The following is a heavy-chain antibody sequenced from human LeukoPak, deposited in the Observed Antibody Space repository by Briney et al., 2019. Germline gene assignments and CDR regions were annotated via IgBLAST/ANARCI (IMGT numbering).Heavy chain of an antibody. CDR2: INPNSGAT. V-gene: IGHV1-2*02. J-gene: IGHJ4*02. Sequence: GASVKVSCKASGYTFAGYDMHWVRQAPGQGLDWMGWINPNSGATNYAQKFQGRVTMTRDTSISTAYMELSSLRSDDTAVYFCATGLPGRTSITDYWGQGTLVTVSS. D-gene: IGHD3-9*01. CDR3: ATGLPGRTSITDY. CDR1: GYTFAGYD.